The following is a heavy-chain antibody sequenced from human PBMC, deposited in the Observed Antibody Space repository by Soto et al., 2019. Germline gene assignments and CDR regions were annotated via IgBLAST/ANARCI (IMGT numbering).Heavy chain of an antibody. CDR1: GYNFSAFW. CDR3: ARVYKNWFDS. J-gene: IGHJ5*01. CDR2: IDPSDSYT. Sequence: GESLKISCKTSGYNFSAFWIHWVRQMPGKGLEWLGKIDPSDSYTNYSPSFEGHITISTDNSITTAYLQWSSLRASDTALYFCARVYKNWFDSWAQGTMVTVSS. D-gene: IGHD1-1*01. V-gene: IGHV5-10-1*01.